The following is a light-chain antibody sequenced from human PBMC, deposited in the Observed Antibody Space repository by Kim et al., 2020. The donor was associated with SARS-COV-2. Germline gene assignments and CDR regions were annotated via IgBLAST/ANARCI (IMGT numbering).Light chain of an antibody. J-gene: IGKJ1*01. CDR3: QQYGSPPRT. Sequence: IVLTQSPGTLSLSPGERATLSCRASQGVSSNSLAWYQQKPGQTPRLLLYGASSRATGIPDRFSGSGSGTDFTLTISRLEPEDFAMYYCQQYGSPPRTFGQGTKVDIK. CDR1: QGVSSNS. CDR2: GAS. V-gene: IGKV3-20*01.